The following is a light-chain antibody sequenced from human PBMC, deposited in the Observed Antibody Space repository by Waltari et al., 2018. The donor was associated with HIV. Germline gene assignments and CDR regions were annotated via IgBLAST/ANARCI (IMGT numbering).Light chain of an antibody. J-gene: IGLJ3*02. Sequence: SYEVTQPPSVAVSPGQTATIPCSGSELGDNHTCWYQQKPGQSPLLVIYQDNKRPPGIPERFSGSSSGHTATLTISGTLPMDEADYYCQAWGSTTSGVFGRGTRLTVL. V-gene: IGLV3-1*01. CDR2: QDN. CDR3: QAWGSTTSGV. CDR1: ELGDNH.